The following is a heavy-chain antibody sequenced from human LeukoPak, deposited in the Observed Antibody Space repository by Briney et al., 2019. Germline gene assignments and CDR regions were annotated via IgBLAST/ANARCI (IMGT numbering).Heavy chain of an antibody. D-gene: IGHD3-22*01. CDR2: ISSSGSTI. CDR3: ARSGYPYYYYYMDV. Sequence: GGSLRLSCAASGFTFSDYYMSWIRQAPGKGLEWVSYISSSGSTIYYADSVKGRFTISRDKAKNSLYLQMNSLRAEDTAVYYCARSGYPYYYYYMDVWGKGTTVTVSS. CDR1: GFTFSDYY. J-gene: IGHJ6*03. V-gene: IGHV3-11*04.